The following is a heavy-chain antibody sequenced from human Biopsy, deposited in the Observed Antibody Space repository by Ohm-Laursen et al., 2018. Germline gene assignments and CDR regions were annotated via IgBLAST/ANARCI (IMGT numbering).Heavy chain of an antibody. Sequence: SLRLSCAASEFNVDMNHMNWVRQAPGKGLEWASMIHGSGRTDYADSVKGRFTVSRDNSKDTVYLQMNALRVDDTAMYYCAGAGGHSFWGQGALVTVSS. CDR2: IHGSGRT. CDR3: AGAGGHSF. D-gene: IGHD3-16*01. V-gene: IGHV3-66*01. CDR1: EFNVDMNH. J-gene: IGHJ4*02.